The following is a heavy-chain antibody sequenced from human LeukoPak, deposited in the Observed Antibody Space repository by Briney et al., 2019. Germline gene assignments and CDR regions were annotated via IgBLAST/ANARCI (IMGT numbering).Heavy chain of an antibody. CDR1: GDSIINSDYY. Sequence: SETLSLTCTVSGDSIINSDYYWGWIRQPPGKGLEWIASIYFTGSTYYNPSLRSRVTISVDTSKNHFSLNLSSVTAADTAVYYCARDQGLGWFGESRFDYWGQGTLVTVSS. J-gene: IGHJ4*02. CDR3: ARDQGLGWFGESRFDY. V-gene: IGHV4-39*07. D-gene: IGHD3-10*01. CDR2: IYFTGST.